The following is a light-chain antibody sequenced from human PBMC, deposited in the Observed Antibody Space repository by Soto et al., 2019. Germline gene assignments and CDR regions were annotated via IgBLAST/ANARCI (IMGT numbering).Light chain of an antibody. CDR1: QSINKN. V-gene: IGKV3-15*01. CDR3: QQYHNWPIT. CDR2: GSS. Sequence: VLTQSPATLSVSPGERVTLSCRASQSINKNLAWYQQKRGQAPRPLIYGSSPRATGFPARLSGSGSRTEFTLTIASLQSEDFAVYSCQQYHNWPITFGQGTRLDIK. J-gene: IGKJ5*01.